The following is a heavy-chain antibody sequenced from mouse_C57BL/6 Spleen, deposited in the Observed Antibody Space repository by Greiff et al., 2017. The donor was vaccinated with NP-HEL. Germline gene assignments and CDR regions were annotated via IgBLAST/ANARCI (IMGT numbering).Heavy chain of an antibody. CDR2: IDPETGGT. CDR3: TRGPFRGAMDY. J-gene: IGHJ4*01. V-gene: IGHV1-15*01. Sequence: VQRVESGAELVRPGASVTLSCKASGYTFTDYEMHWVKQTPVHGLEWIGAIDPETGGTAYNQKFKGKAILTADKSSSTAYMELRSLTSEDSAVYYCTRGPFRGAMDYWGQGTSVTVSS. CDR1: GYTFTDYE.